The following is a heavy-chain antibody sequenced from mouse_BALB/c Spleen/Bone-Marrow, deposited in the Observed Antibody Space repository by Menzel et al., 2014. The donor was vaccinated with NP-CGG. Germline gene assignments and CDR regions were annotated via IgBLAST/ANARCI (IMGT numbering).Heavy chain of an antibody. CDR1: GYTFTSYW. J-gene: IGHJ4*01. D-gene: IGHD4-1*01. V-gene: IGHV1S127*01. CDR2: LDPSDSYT. Sequence: VQLQQSGAELVKPGASVKMSCKASGYTFTSYWMHWVKQRPGQGLEWIGVLDPSDSYTTYNQKFKGKATLTVDTSSNTAYMQLSSLTSGDSAVYYCTRGANPYYYTMDYWGQGTSVTVSS. CDR3: TRGANPYYYTMDY.